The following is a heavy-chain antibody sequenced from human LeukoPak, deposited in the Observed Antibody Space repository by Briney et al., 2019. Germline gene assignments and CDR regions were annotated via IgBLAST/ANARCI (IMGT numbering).Heavy chain of an antibody. CDR3: AREDYNSGPYFDN. CDR1: GFTFSRYW. V-gene: IGHV3-74*01. D-gene: IGHD3-22*01. J-gene: IGHJ4*02. Sequence: PGGSLRLSCAASGFTFSRYWMHWVRQAPGKGLVWVSRINTDGRTITYADSVKGRFTISRDHAKNSLFLQMNSLRADDTAVYYCAREDYNSGPYFDNSGQGTLVTVSS. CDR2: INTDGRTI.